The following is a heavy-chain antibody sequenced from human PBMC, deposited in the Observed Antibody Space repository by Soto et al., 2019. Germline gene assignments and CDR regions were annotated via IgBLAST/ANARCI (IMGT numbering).Heavy chain of an antibody. CDR1: GYTFTSYG. Sequence: ASVKVSCKASGYTFTSYGISWVRQAPGQGLEWMGWISAYNGNTNYAQKLQGRVTMTTDTSTSTAYMELRSLRSDDTAVYYCARDLFYCSSNSCYEGDYWCQGILVTVS. D-gene: IGHD2-2*01. V-gene: IGHV1-18*01. CDR3: ARDLFYCSSNSCYEGDY. J-gene: IGHJ4*02. CDR2: ISAYNGNT.